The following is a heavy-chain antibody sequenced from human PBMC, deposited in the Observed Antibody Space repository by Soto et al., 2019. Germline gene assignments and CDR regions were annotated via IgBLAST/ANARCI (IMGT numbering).Heavy chain of an antibody. CDR2: ISGSGGST. CDR1: GFTFSSYA. J-gene: IGHJ4*02. Sequence: PGGSLRLSCAASGFTFSSYAMSWVRQAPGKGLEWVSAISGSGGSTYYADSVKGRFTISRDNSKNTLYLQMNSLRAEDTAVYYCAKDIKRRYCSGGSCSILFDYWGQGTLVTVSS. D-gene: IGHD2-15*01. CDR3: AKDIKRRYCSGGSCSILFDY. V-gene: IGHV3-23*01.